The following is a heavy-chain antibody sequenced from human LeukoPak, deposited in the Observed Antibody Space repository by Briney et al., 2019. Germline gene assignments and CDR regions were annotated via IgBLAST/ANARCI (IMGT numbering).Heavy chain of an antibody. J-gene: IGHJ4*02. D-gene: IGHD6-13*01. Sequence: GGSLRLSCAASGFTFSSYGMSWVRQAPGKGLEWVSAISGSGGSTYYADSVKGRFTISRDNSKNTLYLQMNSLRAEDTAVYYCAKDPEYSSSWAFDYWGQGTLVTVSS. CDR3: AKDPEYSSSWAFDY. CDR2: ISGSGGST. V-gene: IGHV3-23*01. CDR1: GFTFSSYG.